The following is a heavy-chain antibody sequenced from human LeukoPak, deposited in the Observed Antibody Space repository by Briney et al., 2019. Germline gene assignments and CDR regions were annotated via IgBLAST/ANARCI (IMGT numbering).Heavy chain of an antibody. J-gene: IGHJ3*02. D-gene: IGHD6-19*01. CDR1: GYTFTSYD. CDR3: ARVTVAGSEGGDDAFDI. V-gene: IGHV1-8*03. Sequence: GASVKVSCKXSGYTFTSYDINWVRQATGQGLEWMGWMNPNSGNTGYAQKFQGRVTITRNTSISTAYMELSSLRSEDTAVYYCARVTVAGSEGGDDAFDIWGQGTMVTVSS. CDR2: MNPNSGNT.